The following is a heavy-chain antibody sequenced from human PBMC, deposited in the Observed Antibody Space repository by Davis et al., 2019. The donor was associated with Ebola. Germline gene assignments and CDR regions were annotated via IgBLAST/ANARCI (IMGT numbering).Heavy chain of an antibody. D-gene: IGHD4-17*01. CDR1: GFTFSSYW. V-gene: IGHV3-30*02. J-gene: IGHJ4*02. CDR2: IWYDGSNK. Sequence: GESLKISCAASGFTFSSYWMSWVRQAPGKGLEWVAVIWYDGSNKYYADSVKGRFTISRDNSKNTLYLQMNSLRAEDTAVYYCAKALDYGDSPDDYWGQGTLVTVSS. CDR3: AKALDYGDSPDDY.